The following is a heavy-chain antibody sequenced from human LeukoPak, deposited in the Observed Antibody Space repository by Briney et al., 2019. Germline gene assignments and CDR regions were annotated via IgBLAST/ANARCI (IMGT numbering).Heavy chain of an antibody. CDR2: IIPIFGTA. J-gene: IGHJ4*02. CDR1: GGTFSSYA. D-gene: IGHD3-16*01. Sequence: SVKVSCKASGGTFSSYAISWVRQAPGQGLEWMRGIIPIFGTANYAQKFQGRVTITAGESTSTAYMELSSLRSEDTAVYYCARVGALGGALYYFDYWGQGTLVTVSS. V-gene: IGHV1-69*13. CDR3: ARVGALGGALYYFDY.